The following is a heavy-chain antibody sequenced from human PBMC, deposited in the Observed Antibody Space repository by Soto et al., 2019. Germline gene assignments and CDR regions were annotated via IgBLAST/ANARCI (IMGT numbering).Heavy chain of an antibody. CDR3: ARQGNGADGFDY. J-gene: IGHJ4*02. Sequence: GESLKISFKGSGYYFPSYLICWVRQMPGKGLEWMGIFYPGDSDTRYSPSFQGQVTISADRSISTAYLQWSSLKPSDTAMYYCARQGNGADGFDYLGQGTLVAVSS. CDR1: GYYFPSYL. CDR2: FYPGDSDT. V-gene: IGHV5-51*01. D-gene: IGHD4-17*01.